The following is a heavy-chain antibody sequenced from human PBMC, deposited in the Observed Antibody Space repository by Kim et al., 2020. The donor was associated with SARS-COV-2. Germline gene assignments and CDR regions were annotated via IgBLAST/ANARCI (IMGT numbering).Heavy chain of an antibody. J-gene: IGHJ6*02. CDR2: ISGSGGST. Sequence: GGSLRLSCAASGFTFSSYAMSWVRQAPGKGLEWVSAISGSGGSTYYADSVKGRFTISRDNSKNTLYLQMNSLRAEDTAVYYCAKDLVGYCSSTSCGQWGYYYGMDVWGQGTTVTVSS. CDR3: AKDLVGYCSSTSCGQWGYYYGMDV. V-gene: IGHV3-23*01. CDR1: GFTFSSYA. D-gene: IGHD2-2*03.